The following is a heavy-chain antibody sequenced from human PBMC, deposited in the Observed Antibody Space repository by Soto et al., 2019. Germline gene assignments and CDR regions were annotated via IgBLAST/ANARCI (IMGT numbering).Heavy chain of an antibody. J-gene: IGHJ6*02. CDR2: ISYDGSNK. D-gene: IGHD6-13*01. V-gene: IGHV3-30*18. CDR3: AKDLEQQPPSGMDV. Sequence: SLRLSCAAXGFTFSXXXXXXVRQAPGKGLEWVAVISYDGSNKYYADSVRGRFTISRDNSKNTLYLQMNSLRAEDTAVYYCAKDLEQQPPSGMDVWGQGTTVTVS. CDR1: GFTFSXXX.